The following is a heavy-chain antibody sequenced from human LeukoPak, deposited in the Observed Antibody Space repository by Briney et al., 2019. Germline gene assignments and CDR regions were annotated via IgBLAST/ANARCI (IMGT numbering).Heavy chain of an antibody. V-gene: IGHV1-8*01. Sequence: ASVKVSCKASGYTFTSYDINWVRQATGQGLEWMGWMNPNSGNTGYAQKFQGRVTMTRNTSISTAHMELSSLRSEDTAVYYCARGVDYYNWFDPWGQGTLVTVSS. CDR3: ARGVDYYNWFDP. CDR2: MNPNSGNT. CDR1: GYTFTSYD. D-gene: IGHD5-12*01. J-gene: IGHJ5*02.